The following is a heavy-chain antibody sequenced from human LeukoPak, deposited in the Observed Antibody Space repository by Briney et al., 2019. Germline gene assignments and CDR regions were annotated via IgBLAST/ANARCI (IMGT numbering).Heavy chain of an antibody. J-gene: IGHJ4*02. Sequence: GGSLRLSCAASGFTFSSYGMHWVRQAPGKGLEWVAVIWYDGSNKYYADSVKGRCTISRDNSKNTLYLQMNSLRAEDTAVYYCARGFFGSGYYYDSWQVDYWGQGTLVTVSS. CDR3: ARGFFGSGYYYDSWQVDY. V-gene: IGHV3-33*01. CDR2: IWYDGSNK. D-gene: IGHD3-22*01. CDR1: GFTFSSYG.